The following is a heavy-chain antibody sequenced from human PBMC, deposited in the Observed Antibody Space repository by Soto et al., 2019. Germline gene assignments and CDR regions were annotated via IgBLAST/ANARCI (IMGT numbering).Heavy chain of an antibody. J-gene: IGHJ1*01. Sequence: EVQLVESGGDLVQPGGSLRLSCAASEFTFSDHDINWVRQAPKKGMEWVSYISSGSTLRYYADSVKGRFTISRDSAKNSVYLQMTNLRAEDTVLYYCVRPECGCCFGFQHWGQGTLVTVSS. CDR2: ISSGSTLR. CDR1: EFTFSDHD. V-gene: IGHV3-48*04. CDR3: VRPECGCCFGFQH. D-gene: IGHD6-19*01.